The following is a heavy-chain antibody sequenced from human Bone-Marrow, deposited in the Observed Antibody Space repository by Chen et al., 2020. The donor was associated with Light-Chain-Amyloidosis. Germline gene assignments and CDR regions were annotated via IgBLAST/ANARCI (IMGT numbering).Heavy chain of an antibody. CDR2: ISGDGGNT. CDR3: AKDGNWNYHWFDP. V-gene: IGHV3-43*02. CDR1: GFTFDDYA. D-gene: IGHD1-7*01. Sequence: EVQLVESGGGVVQPGGSLRLSCAASGFTFDDYAMHWVRQAPGKGLEWVSLISGDGGNTYYADSVKGRFTISRDNSKNSLYLQMNSLRTDDTALYYCAKDGNWNYHWFDPWGQGTLVTVSS. J-gene: IGHJ5*02.